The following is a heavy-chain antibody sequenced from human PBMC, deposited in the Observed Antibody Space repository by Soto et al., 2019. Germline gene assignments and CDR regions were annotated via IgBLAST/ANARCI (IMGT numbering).Heavy chain of an antibody. V-gene: IGHV1-24*01. Sequence: ASVKVSCKVSGYTLTELSMHWVRQAPGKGLEWMGGFDPEDGETIYAQKFQGRVTITEDTSTDTAYMELSSLRSEDTAVYYCAARTGTNPGYYYMDVWGKGTTVTVSS. CDR2: FDPEDGET. J-gene: IGHJ6*03. D-gene: IGHD1-1*01. CDR3: AARTGTNPGYYYMDV. CDR1: GYTLTELS.